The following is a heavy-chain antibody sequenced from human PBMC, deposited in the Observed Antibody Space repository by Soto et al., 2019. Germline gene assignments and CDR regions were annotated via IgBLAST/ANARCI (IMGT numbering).Heavy chain of an antibody. CDR3: ARAEGGSGYPFPFDY. Sequence: PSETLSLTCTVSGGSISSGDYYWSWIRQPPGKGLEWIGYIYYSGSTYCNPSLKSRVTISVDTSKNQFSLKLSSVTAADTAVYYCARAEGGSGYPFPFDYWGQGTLVTVSS. CDR1: GGSISSGDYY. V-gene: IGHV4-30-4*01. CDR2: IYYSGST. J-gene: IGHJ4*02. D-gene: IGHD3-22*01.